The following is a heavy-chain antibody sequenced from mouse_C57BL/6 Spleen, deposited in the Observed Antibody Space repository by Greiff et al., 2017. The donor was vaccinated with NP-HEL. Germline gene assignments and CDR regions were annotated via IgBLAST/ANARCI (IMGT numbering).Heavy chain of an antibody. Sequence: VQLQQPGAELVKPGASVKLSCKASGYTFTSYWMHWVKQRPGRGLEWIGRIDPNSGGTKYNEKFKSKATLTVDKPSSTAYMQLSSRTSEDSAVYYCAREGDYGYDGLYYYAMDYWGQGTSVTVSS. CDR2: IDPNSGGT. J-gene: IGHJ4*01. D-gene: IGHD2-2*01. CDR3: AREGDYGYDGLYYYAMDY. CDR1: GYTFTSYW. V-gene: IGHV1-72*01.